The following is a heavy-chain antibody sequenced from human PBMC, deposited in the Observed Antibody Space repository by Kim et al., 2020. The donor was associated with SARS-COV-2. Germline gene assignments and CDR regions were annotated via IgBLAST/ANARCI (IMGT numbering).Heavy chain of an antibody. Sequence: CYAESVEGRFTISRDNAKNSLYLQMNSLSAEYTAVYYCAGEGATGYNFDYWGQGTLVTVSS. CDR3: AGEGATGYNFDY. D-gene: IGHD3-9*01. J-gene: IGHJ4*02. V-gene: IGHV3-48*03.